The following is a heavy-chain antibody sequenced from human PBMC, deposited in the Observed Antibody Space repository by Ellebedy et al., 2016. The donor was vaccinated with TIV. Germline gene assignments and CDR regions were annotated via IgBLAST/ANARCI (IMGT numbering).Heavy chain of an antibody. J-gene: IGHJ4*02. D-gene: IGHD1-26*01. V-gene: IGHV5-51*01. CDR2: IYPGDSDT. Sequence: GGSLRLSCKGSGYSFTYNWIGWVRQMPGKGLEWMGIIYPGDSDTRYSPSFQGQVSFSADKSISTAYLQWSSLKASDSAIYYRATSGSYYDHYFDHWGQGTLVTVSS. CDR3: ATSGSYYDHYFDH. CDR1: GYSFTYNW.